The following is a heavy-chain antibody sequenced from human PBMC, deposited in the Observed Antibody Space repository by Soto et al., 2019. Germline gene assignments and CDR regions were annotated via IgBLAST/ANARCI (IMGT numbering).Heavy chain of an antibody. Sequence: GGSLRLSCAVSGFTFSSHGKSWVRQAPGKGLEWVSSISGSGDRTYYADSVKGRFTISRDNNKNTVYLQMNSLRAEDTAVYYCAKVGPSNYDWKYYFDYCGQVTLVTVS. J-gene: IGHJ4*02. CDR2: ISGSGDRT. D-gene: IGHD4-4*01. CDR1: GFTFSSHG. CDR3: AKVGPSNYDWKYYFDY. V-gene: IGHV3-23*01.